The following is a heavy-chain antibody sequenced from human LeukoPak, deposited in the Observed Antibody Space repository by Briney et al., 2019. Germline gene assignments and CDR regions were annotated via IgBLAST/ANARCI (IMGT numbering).Heavy chain of an antibody. CDR3: ARDLAVAGYFDY. D-gene: IGHD6-19*01. CDR2: ISSSGSTI. Sequence: GGSLRLSCLTSGFTLSTNAMSWVRQAPGKGLEWVSYISSSGSTIYYADSVKGRFTISRDNAKNSLYLQMNSLRAEDTAVYYCARDLAVAGYFDYWGQGTLVTVSS. J-gene: IGHJ4*02. V-gene: IGHV3-11*01. CDR1: GFTLSTNA.